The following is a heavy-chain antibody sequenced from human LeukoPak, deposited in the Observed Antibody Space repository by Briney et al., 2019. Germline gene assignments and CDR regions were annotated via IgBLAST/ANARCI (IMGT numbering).Heavy chain of an antibody. D-gene: IGHD3-10*01. Sequence: GASVKVSCKASGYTFTSYGISWVRQAPGQGLEWMGWISAYNGNTNYAQKLQGRVTMTTDTSTGTAYMELRSLRSDDTAVYYCARDFYGSGSYDGNDYWGQGTLVTVSS. CDR2: ISAYNGNT. CDR1: GYTFTSYG. V-gene: IGHV1-18*04. CDR3: ARDFYGSGSYDGNDY. J-gene: IGHJ4*02.